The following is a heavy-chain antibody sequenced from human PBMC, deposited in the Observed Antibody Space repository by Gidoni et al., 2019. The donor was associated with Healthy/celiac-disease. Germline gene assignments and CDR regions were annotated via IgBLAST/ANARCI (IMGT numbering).Heavy chain of an antibody. D-gene: IGHD6-19*01. CDR1: GGSFSGYY. CDR3: ASSSSGWYDY. Sequence: VHLPQWGAGLLKPSETLSLTCAVYGGSFSGYYWSWIRQPPGKGLEWIGEINHSGSTNYNPSLKSRVTISVDTSKNQFSLKLSSVTAADTAVYYCASSSSGWYDYWGQGTLVTVSS. V-gene: IGHV4-34*01. J-gene: IGHJ4*02. CDR2: INHSGST.